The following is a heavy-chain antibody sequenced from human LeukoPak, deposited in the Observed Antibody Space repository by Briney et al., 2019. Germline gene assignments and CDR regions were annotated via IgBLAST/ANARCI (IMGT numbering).Heavy chain of an antibody. V-gene: IGHV4-34*01. CDR2: ISHSGST. CDR3: ASVELAXTKFES. D-gene: IGHD5-24*01. Sequence: SETLSLTCAVYGGSFSGYYWSWIRQPPGKGLEWIGEISHSGSTNYNPSLKSRVTISVDTSKNQLSLKLSSVTAADTAMYYCASVELAXTKFESWGQGTLVTVSS. CDR1: GGSFSGYY. J-gene: IGHJ4*02.